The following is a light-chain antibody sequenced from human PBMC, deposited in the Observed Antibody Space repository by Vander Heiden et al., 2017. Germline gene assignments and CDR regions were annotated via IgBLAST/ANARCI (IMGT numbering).Light chain of an antibody. CDR1: SGSIARNY. V-gene: IGLV6-57*03. J-gene: IGLJ3*02. Sequence: NFMLTQPHSVSESPGQTVTNSGTRSSGSIARNYVQRYQQRPGSAPTTVMYEDNQRPSGVPDRFSGSSDSSSNSASLTISGLQTEEEADYYCQSYDSSNQVFGGGTKLTVL. CDR3: QSYDSSNQV. CDR2: EDN.